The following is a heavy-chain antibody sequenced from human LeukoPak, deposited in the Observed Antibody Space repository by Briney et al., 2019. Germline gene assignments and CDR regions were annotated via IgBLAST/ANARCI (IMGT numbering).Heavy chain of an antibody. V-gene: IGHV6-1*01. CDR1: GDSVSSNSAA. Sequence: SQTLSHTCANSGDSVSSNSAAWNWIRQSPSRGPEWLGRTYYRSKWYNDYAVSVKSRITINPDTSKNQFSLQLNSVTPEDTAVYYCAREGDFKVATIDAFDIWGQGTMVTVSS. D-gene: IGHD5-12*01. CDR3: AREGDFKVATIDAFDI. CDR2: TYYRSKWYN. J-gene: IGHJ3*02.